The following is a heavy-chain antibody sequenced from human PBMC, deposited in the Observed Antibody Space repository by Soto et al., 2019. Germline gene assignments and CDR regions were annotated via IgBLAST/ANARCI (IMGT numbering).Heavy chain of an antibody. CDR1: GGSIRSPNFS. V-gene: IGHV4-31*03. D-gene: IGHD4-17*01. CDR2: IYYNGTT. J-gene: IGHJ5*02. CDR3: ARETYGDYVGYFDP. Sequence: TLSLTCTVIGGSIRSPNFSWSWIRQHPGKGPEWIGNIYYNGTTTYSPSLESRLTISLDPSKNQFSLTLKSVTAADTAVYYCARETYGDYVGYFDPWGQGILVTVSS.